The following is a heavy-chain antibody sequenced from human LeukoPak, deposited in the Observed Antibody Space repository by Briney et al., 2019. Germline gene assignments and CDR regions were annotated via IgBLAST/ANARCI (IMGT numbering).Heavy chain of an antibody. Sequence: PGGSLRLSCAASGFTFSDHYMDWVRQAPGEGLEWVGRSINKAYSYTTEYAASVKGRFTISRDDSKNSLYLQMDGLKTEDTAVYYCARAGRSGSYGYFDSWGQGTLVTVSS. CDR3: ARAGRSGSYGYFDS. CDR2: SINKAYSYTT. D-gene: IGHD1-26*01. J-gene: IGHJ4*02. V-gene: IGHV3-72*01. CDR1: GFTFSDHY.